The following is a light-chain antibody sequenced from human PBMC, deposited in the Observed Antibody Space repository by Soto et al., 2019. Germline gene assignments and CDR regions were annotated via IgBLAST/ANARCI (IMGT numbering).Light chain of an antibody. CDR3: NSYTTVTSEV. Sequence: QSALTQPASVSGSPGQSITISCTGTSSDVGGYNYVSWYQQHPGKAPKLMIYDVSKRPSGVANRFSGSKSGNTASLTISGLEADDEADYYCNSYTTVTSEVFGGGTKLTVL. J-gene: IGLJ2*01. V-gene: IGLV2-14*03. CDR2: DVS. CDR1: SSDVGGYNY.